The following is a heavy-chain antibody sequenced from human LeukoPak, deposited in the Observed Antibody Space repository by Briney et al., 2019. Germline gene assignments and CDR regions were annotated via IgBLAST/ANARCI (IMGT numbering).Heavy chain of an antibody. CDR3: ARDRDSSGYYQLGP. Sequence: SETLSLTCTVSGGSISSSSYYWAWIRQPPGKGLEWIGSIYYTGSAYYNPSLKSRVTISVDTSRNHFSLKLSSVTAADTAVYYCARDRDSSGYYQLGPWGQGTLVSVSS. D-gene: IGHD3-22*01. V-gene: IGHV4-39*07. CDR1: GGSISSSSYY. CDR2: IYYTGSA. J-gene: IGHJ5*02.